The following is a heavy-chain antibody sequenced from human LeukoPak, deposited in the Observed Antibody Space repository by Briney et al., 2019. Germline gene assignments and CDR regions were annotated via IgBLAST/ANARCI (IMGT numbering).Heavy chain of an antibody. Sequence: SETLSLTCTVSGGSISSSSYYWGWIRRTPGKGVERIGSIYYSGSTFYSPSLKSRVTISVDTSKNQFSLKLSSVTATDTAVYYCASLRERSYYARGFDYWGQGTLVTVSS. CDR1: GGSISSSSYY. CDR3: ASLRERSYYARGFDY. CDR2: IYYSGST. J-gene: IGHJ4*02. D-gene: IGHD1-26*01. V-gene: IGHV4-39*01.